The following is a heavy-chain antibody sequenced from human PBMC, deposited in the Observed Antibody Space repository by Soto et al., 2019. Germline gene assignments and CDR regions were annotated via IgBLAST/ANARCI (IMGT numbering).Heavy chain of an antibody. Sequence: SETLSLTCAVYGGSFSGYYWGWIRPPPGEGVGGIGESNHSGSTNYNPSLKSRVTRSVDTSKNQFSLKLSSVTAAATAVYYCARGRGYCSGGSCYSRSRVAGYWGQGTLVTVSS. CDR1: GGSFSGYY. CDR3: ARGRGYCSGGSCYSRSRVAGY. J-gene: IGHJ4*02. V-gene: IGHV4-34*01. CDR2: SNHSGST. D-gene: IGHD2-15*01.